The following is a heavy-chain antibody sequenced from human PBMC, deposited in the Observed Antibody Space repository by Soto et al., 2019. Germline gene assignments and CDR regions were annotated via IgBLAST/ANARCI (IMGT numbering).Heavy chain of an antibody. J-gene: IGHJ6*02. D-gene: IGHD3-3*01. CDR2: MNPNSGNT. CDR3: ARATPGSGPFWSGYYSMYYYYGMDV. CDR1: GYTFTSYD. V-gene: IGHV1-8*01. Sequence: ASVKVSCKASGYTFTSYDINWVRQATGQGLEWMGWMNPNSGNTGYAQKFQGRVTMTRNTSISTAYMELSSLRSEDTAVYCCARATPGSGPFWSGYYSMYYYYGMDVWGQGTTVTVSS.